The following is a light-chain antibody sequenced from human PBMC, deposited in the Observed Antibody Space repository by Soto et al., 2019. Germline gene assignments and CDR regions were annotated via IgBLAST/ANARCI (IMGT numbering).Light chain of an antibody. CDR2: EVT. J-gene: IGLJ1*01. CDR1: SRDIGGYNY. CDR3: SSCTSSSTSV. V-gene: IGLV2-14*01. Sequence: QSALTQPASVSGSPGQSITISCTGTSRDIGGYNYVSWYQQYPGKAPKLMIFEVTNRPSGVSNRFSGSKSGNTASLTISGLQAEDEADYYCSSCTSSSTSVFGTGTKVTVL.